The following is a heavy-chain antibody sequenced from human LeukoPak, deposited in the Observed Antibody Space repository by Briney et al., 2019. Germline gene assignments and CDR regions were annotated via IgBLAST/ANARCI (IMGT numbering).Heavy chain of an antibody. CDR3: AKVAEGWGYCTNGVCYDSKWFDP. D-gene: IGHD2-8*01. V-gene: IGHV3-23*01. J-gene: IGHJ5*02. CDR1: GFTFSSYA. CDR2: ISGSGGST. Sequence: GGSLRLSCAASGFTFSSYAMSWVRQAPGKGLEWVSAISGSGGSTYYADSVKGRFTISRDNSKNTLYLQMNSLRAEDTAVYYCAKVAEGWGYCTNGVCYDSKWFDPWGQGTLVTVSS.